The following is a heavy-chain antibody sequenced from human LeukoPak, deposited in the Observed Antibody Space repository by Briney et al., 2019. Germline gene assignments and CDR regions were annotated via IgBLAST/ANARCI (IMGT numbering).Heavy chain of an antibody. Sequence: PETLSLTCAVYGGSFSGYYWSWIRQPPGKGLEWIGEINHSGSTNYNPSLKSRVTISVDTSKNQFSLKLSSVTAADTAVYYCARGTPRGYYYDSSGPVGFDYWGQGTLVTVSS. J-gene: IGHJ4*02. CDR3: ARGTPRGYYYDSSGPVGFDY. CDR2: INHSGST. D-gene: IGHD3-22*01. V-gene: IGHV4-34*01. CDR1: GGSFSGYY.